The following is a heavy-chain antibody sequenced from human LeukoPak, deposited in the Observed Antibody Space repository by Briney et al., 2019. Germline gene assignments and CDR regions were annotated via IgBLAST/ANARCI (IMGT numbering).Heavy chain of an antibody. D-gene: IGHD1-26*01. CDR1: GGSISSHY. CDR3: ARVEVGATMDYFDY. V-gene: IGHV4-59*11. J-gene: IGHJ4*02. CDR2: IYYSGST. Sequence: SSETLSLTCTVSGGSISSHYWSWIRQPPGKGQEWIGYIYYSGSTNYNPSLKSRVTISVDTSKNQFSLKLSSVTAADTAVYYCARVEVGATMDYFDYWGQGTLVTVSS.